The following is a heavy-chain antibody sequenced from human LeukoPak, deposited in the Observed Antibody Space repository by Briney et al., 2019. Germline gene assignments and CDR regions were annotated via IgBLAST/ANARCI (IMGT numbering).Heavy chain of an antibody. Sequence: PGGSLRLSCEASGFKFGDYFMSWIRQFPGKGLEWIAFINGPSTNIDYADSVRGRFIVSRDNTKNSLFLQMNSLRAEDTAVYYCAKDTPEYNWKVGTFDYWGQGTLVTVSS. CDR3: AKDTPEYNWKVGTFDY. CDR1: GFKFGDYF. D-gene: IGHD1-20*01. CDR2: INGPSTNI. J-gene: IGHJ4*02. V-gene: IGHV3-11*01.